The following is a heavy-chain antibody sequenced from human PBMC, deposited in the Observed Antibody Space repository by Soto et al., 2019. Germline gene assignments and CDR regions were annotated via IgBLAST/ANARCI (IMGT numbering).Heavy chain of an antibody. J-gene: IGHJ6*02. D-gene: IGHD5-18*01. CDR1: AFSFSSHG. CDR3: ESDAAIYTGKYDYGLDV. Sequence: GASLRLACAVSAFSFSSHGINWVRQAPGNGLEWVLYIGTSDKTIYYADSVRGRFTSSRDNGKTSMYLKMNRLRDEATSVYFCESDAAIYTGKYDYGLDVWGQGTTVTVSS. V-gene: IGHV3-48*03. CDR2: IGTSDKTI.